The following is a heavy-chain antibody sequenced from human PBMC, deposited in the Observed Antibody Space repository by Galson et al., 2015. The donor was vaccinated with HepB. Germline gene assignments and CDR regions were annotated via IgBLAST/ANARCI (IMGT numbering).Heavy chain of an antibody. D-gene: IGHD6-13*01. CDR2: ISSSSSTI. Sequence: SLRLSCAASGFTFSSYSMNWVRQAPGKGLEWVSYISSSSSTIYYADSVKGRFTISRDNAKNSLYLQMNSLRAEDTAVYYCASWGRSSSWYKGDAFDIWGQGTMVTVSS. CDR1: GFTFSSYS. V-gene: IGHV3-48*04. J-gene: IGHJ3*02. CDR3: ASWGRSSSWYKGDAFDI.